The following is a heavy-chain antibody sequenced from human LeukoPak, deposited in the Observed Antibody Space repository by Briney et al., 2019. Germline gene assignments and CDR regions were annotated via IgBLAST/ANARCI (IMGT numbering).Heavy chain of an antibody. V-gene: IGHV5-51*01. J-gene: IGHJ6*03. CDR1: GYSFTTYW. CDR3: ARQWRPKGITMIRGVRPYYYMDV. D-gene: IGHD3-10*01. Sequence: GESLKISCQGSGYSFTTYWIGWVRQMPGKGLEWMGGISPGDSATTISPSFQGQVAISADKSISTAYLQWSSLKASDTAIYYCARQWRPKGITMIRGVRPYYYMDVWGKGTTVTISS. CDR2: ISPGDSAT.